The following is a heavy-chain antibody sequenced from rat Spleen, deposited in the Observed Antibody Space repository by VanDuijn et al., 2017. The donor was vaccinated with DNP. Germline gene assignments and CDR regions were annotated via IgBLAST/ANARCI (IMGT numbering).Heavy chain of an antibody. D-gene: IGHD1-9*01. Sequence: GKGLEWIGEINKDSSTINYTPSLKDKFTISRDSAQNTLYLQMSNLGSDDTAIYYCARTYYGYNYAMDAWGQGTSVTVSS. V-gene: IGHV4-2*01. CDR3: ARTYYGYNYAMDA. CDR2: INKDSSTI. J-gene: IGHJ4*01.